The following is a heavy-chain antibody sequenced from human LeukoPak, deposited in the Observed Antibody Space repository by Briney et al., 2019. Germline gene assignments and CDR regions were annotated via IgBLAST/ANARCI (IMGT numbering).Heavy chain of an antibody. CDR2: IRYVGSNK. D-gene: IGHD4-17*01. Sequence: VGSLRLSCAASGFTFSNYVMHWVREAPGKGLEWVAVIRYVGSNKSYADSVKGRFTISRDNSQNTMYLQMNSLRAEDTAVYYCARENDYALDYWGQGALVTVSS. CDR3: ARENDYALDY. CDR1: GFTFSNYV. V-gene: IGHV3-30*12. J-gene: IGHJ4*02.